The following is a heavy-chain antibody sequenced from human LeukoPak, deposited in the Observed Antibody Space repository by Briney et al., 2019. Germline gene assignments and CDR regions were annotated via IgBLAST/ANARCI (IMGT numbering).Heavy chain of an antibody. D-gene: IGHD2-2*01. J-gene: IGHJ5*02. V-gene: IGHV1-18*01. Sequence: ASVKVSCKASGYTFTSYGISWVRQAPGQGLEWMGWISAYNGNTNYAQKLQGRVTMTTDTSTSTAYMELRSLRSEDTAVYYCARGGPAAPTYNWFDPWGQGTLVTVSS. CDR2: ISAYNGNT. CDR1: GYTFTSYG. CDR3: ARGGPAAPTYNWFDP.